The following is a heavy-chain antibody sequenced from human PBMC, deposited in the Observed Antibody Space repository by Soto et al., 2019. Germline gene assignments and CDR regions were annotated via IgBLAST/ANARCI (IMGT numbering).Heavy chain of an antibody. V-gene: IGHV1-2*02. CDR2: INPKFGDT. CDR1: GYTFTAYY. D-gene: IGHD3-10*02. Sequence: QVQLVQSGAEVKEPGDSVRVSCEASGYTFTAYYIHWVRQAPGQGLEWMGWINPKFGDTTYAQDFQGRVSMTRDMSISTVYMELSSLPSDDTAIYYCARNMDYYYGRGSGNGHGVW. J-gene: IGHJ3*01. CDR3: ARNMDYYYGRGSGNGHGV.